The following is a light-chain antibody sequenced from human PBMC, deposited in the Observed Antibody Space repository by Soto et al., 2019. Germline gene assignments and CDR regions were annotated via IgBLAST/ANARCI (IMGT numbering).Light chain of an antibody. Sequence: QSVLTQPASVSRSPGQSITISCTGTSSDVGGYNHVSWYQHSPGKAPKLILFAVSDRPSGVSHRFSGSKSGNTASLTISGLQAEDEADYYCCSYTSLSTVVFGGGPKVTVL. CDR3: CSYTSLSTVV. J-gene: IGLJ2*01. CDR2: AVS. V-gene: IGLV2-14*01. CDR1: SSDVGGYNH.